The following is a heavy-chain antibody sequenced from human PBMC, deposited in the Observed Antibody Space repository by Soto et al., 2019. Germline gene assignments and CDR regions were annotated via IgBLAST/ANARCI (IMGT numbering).Heavy chain of an antibody. CDR3: ARSYYYGSGSFQIYYYYGMDV. J-gene: IGHJ6*02. CDR1: GGSVNSGSYY. D-gene: IGHD3-10*01. Sequence: SETLSLTCTVSGGSVNSGSYYWSWIRQPPGKGLEWIGYIYYSGSTKYNPYLKSRVTISLDTSKNQFSLNLRSVTAADTAVYYCARSYYYGSGSFQIYYYYGMDVWGQGTTVTVSS. CDR2: IYYSGST. V-gene: IGHV4-61*01.